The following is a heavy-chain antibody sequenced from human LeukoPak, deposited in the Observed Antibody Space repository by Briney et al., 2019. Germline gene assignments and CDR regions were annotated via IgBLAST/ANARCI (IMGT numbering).Heavy chain of an antibody. CDR3: ARYPKIASITIFGVVTYYFDY. Sequence: PGGSLRLSCAASGFTFDDYGMSWVRQAPGKGLEWVSGINWNGGSRGYADSVKGRFTISRDNAKNSLYLQMNSLRAEDTALYYCARYPKIASITIFGVVTYYFDYWGQGTLVTVSS. V-gene: IGHV3-20*04. D-gene: IGHD3-3*01. J-gene: IGHJ4*02. CDR2: INWNGGSR. CDR1: GFTFDDYG.